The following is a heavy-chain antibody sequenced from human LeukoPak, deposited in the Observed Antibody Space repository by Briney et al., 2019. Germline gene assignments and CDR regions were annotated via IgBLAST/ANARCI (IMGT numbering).Heavy chain of an antibody. CDR3: ARAGGMIVVEY. Sequence: SETLSLTCTVSGYSISSGYYWGWIRQPPGKGLEWIGSIYHSGSTYYNPSLKSRVTISVDTSKNQFSLKLSSVTAADTAVYYCARAGGMIVVEYWGQGTLVTVSS. J-gene: IGHJ4*02. CDR2: IYHSGST. CDR1: GYSISSGYY. V-gene: IGHV4-38-2*02. D-gene: IGHD3-22*01.